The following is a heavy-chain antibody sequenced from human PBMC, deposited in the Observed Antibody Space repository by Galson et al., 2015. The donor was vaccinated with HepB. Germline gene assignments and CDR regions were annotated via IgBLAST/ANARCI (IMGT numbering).Heavy chain of an antibody. D-gene: IGHD3-22*01. CDR2: ISACSGNT. CDR3: ARDFSDSSGYGYFHH. V-gene: IGHV1-18*01. CDR1: GYTFINYG. Sequence: SVKVSCKASGYTFINYGISWVRQAPGQGLEWMGWISACSGNTKYAQKFQDRVTMTTDTSTNTAYMELRSLRSGDTAVYYCARDFSDSSGYGYFHHWGQGTLVTVSS. J-gene: IGHJ1*01.